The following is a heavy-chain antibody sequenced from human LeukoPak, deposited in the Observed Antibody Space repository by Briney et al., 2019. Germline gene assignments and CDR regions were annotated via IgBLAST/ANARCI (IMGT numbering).Heavy chain of an antibody. V-gene: IGHV3-7*01. CDR2: IKQDGSEK. CDR3: ARVASSGYYYFSDY. J-gene: IGHJ4*02. Sequence: GGSLRLSCAASGFTFSSYWMNWVRQAPGKGLEWVANIKQDGSEKYYVDSVKGRFTISRDNAKNSLYLQMNSLRAEDTAVYYCARVASSGYYYFSDYWGQGAQVTVSS. CDR1: GFTFSSYW. D-gene: IGHD3-22*01.